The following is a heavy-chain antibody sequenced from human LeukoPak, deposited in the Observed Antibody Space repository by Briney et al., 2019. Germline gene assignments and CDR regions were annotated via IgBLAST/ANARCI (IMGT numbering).Heavy chain of an antibody. CDR1: GFTFSDYF. CDR3: ARVSSSYGDYVFDY. Sequence: PGGSLRLSCAASGFTFSDYFMTWIRQAPGKGLEWVSYISNSGSSIYYADSVRGRFTISRDNAKNSLYLQMNSLRAEDTAVYYCARVSSSYGDYVFDYWGQGTLVTVSS. CDR2: ISNSGSSI. D-gene: IGHD4-17*01. V-gene: IGHV3-11*04. J-gene: IGHJ4*02.